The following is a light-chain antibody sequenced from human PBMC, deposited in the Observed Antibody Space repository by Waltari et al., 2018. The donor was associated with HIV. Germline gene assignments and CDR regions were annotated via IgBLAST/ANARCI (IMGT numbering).Light chain of an antibody. Sequence: DIRLTQSPSTLSASAGDRVAITCRAGQNVGAFLAWYQQKPGKPPKLLIFQASTLEGGVPSRFSGSVSGSDFTLTINGLQSDDFATYYCHQYASFSGPFGQGTKVEL. J-gene: IGKJ1*01. CDR3: HQYASFSGP. V-gene: IGKV1-5*03. CDR1: QNVGAF. CDR2: QAS.